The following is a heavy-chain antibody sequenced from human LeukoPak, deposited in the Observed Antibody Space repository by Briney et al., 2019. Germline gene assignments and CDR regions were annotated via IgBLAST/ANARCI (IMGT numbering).Heavy chain of an antibody. CDR1: GGSISSYY. CDR2: IYYSGST. Sequence: SETLSLTCTVSGGSISSYYWSWIRQPPGKGLEWIGYIYYSGSTNYNPSLQSRVTISVDTSKNQFSLKLSSVTAADTAVYYCASSGHTSWVGFYYYYMDVWGKGTTVTVSS. CDR3: ASSGHTSWVGFYYYYMDV. J-gene: IGHJ6*03. D-gene: IGHD5-12*01. V-gene: IGHV4-59*01.